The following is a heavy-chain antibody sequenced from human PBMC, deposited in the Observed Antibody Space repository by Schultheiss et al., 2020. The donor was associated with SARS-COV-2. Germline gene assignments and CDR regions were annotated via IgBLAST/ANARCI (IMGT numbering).Heavy chain of an antibody. CDR1: GGTFSSYA. J-gene: IGHJ6*02. CDR2: IIPIFGTA. Sequence: SVKVSCKASGGTFSSYAISWVRQAPGQGLEWMGGIIPIFGTANYAQKFQGRVTITADESTSTAYMELSSLRSEDTAVYYCARGRFLEWLLSPYGMDVWGQGTTVTVSS. V-gene: IGHV1-69*13. D-gene: IGHD3-3*01. CDR3: ARGRFLEWLLSPYGMDV.